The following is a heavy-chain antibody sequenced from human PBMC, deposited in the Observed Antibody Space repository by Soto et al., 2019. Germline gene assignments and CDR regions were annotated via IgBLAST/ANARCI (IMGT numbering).Heavy chain of an antibody. Sequence: SETLSLTCTVSGGSISNYFCNWIRQPAGKGLEWIGRIDNSGSTNYNPSLKSRITMSADTSRNQFSLKLNSVTAADTAVYYCARGGQDFWSGPFAYWGQGALVTVSS. CDR1: GGSISNYF. CDR3: ARGGQDFWSGPFAY. CDR2: IDNSGST. D-gene: IGHD3-3*01. V-gene: IGHV4-4*07. J-gene: IGHJ4*02.